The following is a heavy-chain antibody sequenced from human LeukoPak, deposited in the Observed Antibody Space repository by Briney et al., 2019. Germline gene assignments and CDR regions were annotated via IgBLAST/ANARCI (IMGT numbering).Heavy chain of an antibody. J-gene: IGHJ6*03. V-gene: IGHV1-69*06. CDR2: IIPIFGTA. D-gene: IGHD3-3*01. CDR1: GGTFSSYG. CDR3: ARTLGFVPYYYHMDV. Sequence: SVKVSCKASGGTFSSYGISWVRQAPGQGLEWMGGIIPIFGTANYAQMFQGRVTITADKSTSTAYMELSSLRSEDTAVYYCARTLGFVPYYYHMDVWGKGTTVTISS.